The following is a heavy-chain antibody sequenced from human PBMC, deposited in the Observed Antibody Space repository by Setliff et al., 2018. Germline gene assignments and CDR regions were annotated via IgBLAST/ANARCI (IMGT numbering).Heavy chain of an antibody. CDR2: INPNSGGT. Sequence: ASVKVSCKASGYTFTGYYMHWVRQAPGQGLEWMGRINPNSGGTNYAQKFQSRVTMTRDTSISTAYMELSRLRSDDTAVYYCARDRRCSSTSCWTDDAFDIWGQGTMVTVSS. J-gene: IGHJ3*02. CDR3: ARDRRCSSTSCWTDDAFDI. D-gene: IGHD2-2*01. V-gene: IGHV1-2*06. CDR1: GYTFTGYY.